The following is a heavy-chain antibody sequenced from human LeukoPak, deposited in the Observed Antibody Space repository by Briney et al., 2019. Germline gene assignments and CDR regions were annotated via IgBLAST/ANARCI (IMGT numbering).Heavy chain of an antibody. D-gene: IGHD6-6*01. CDR2: VYSTGST. Sequence: SETLSLTCSVSGGSMSNIFWTWMRQPPGKGLEWIGHVYSTGSTNYNPSLKGRVTISVDTSKNQFSLKLSSVTAADTAVYYCARDRIAADHYDYWGQGTLVTVSS. V-gene: IGHV4-59*12. CDR3: ARDRIAADHYDY. CDR1: GGSMSNIF. J-gene: IGHJ4*02.